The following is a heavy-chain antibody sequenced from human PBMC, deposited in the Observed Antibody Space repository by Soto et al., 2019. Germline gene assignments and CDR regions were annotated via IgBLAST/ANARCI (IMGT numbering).Heavy chain of an antibody. CDR2: IYPGDSDT. V-gene: IGHV5-51*01. Sequence: GESLKISCKGSGYSFTSYWIGWVRQMPGKCLEWMGIIYPGDSDTRYSPSFQGQVTISADKSISTAYLQWSSLKASDTAMYYCARTAAAGKYYYGTDVWGQGTTVTVSS. CDR3: ARTAAAGKYYYGTDV. D-gene: IGHD6-13*01. CDR1: GYSFTSYW. J-gene: IGHJ6*02.